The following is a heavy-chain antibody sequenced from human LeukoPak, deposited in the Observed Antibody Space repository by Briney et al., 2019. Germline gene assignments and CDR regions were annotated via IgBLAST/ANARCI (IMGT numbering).Heavy chain of an antibody. CDR3: VKVFSRYFDWLFEYYFDY. J-gene: IGHJ4*02. D-gene: IGHD3-9*01. CDR2: ISNNGGNT. CDR1: AFTFSSYA. V-gene: IGHV3-64D*06. Sequence: GGSLILFCSASAFTFSSYAMNWIRRAPGKGLEYVSAISNNGGNTYYADSVKGRFTISRDNSKNTLYLQMSSLRAEDTAVYYCVKVFSRYFDWLFEYYFDYWGQGTLVTVSS.